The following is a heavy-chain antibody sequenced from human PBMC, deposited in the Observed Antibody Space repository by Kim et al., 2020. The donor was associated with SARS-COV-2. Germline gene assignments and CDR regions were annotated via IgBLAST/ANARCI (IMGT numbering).Heavy chain of an antibody. D-gene: IGHD5-12*01. J-gene: IGHJ4*02. V-gene: IGHV3-48*02. CDR3: ARDHRVATMYYFDY. Sequence: ADSVKGRFTISRDNAKNSLYLQMNSLRDEDTAVYYCARDHRVATMYYFDYWGQGTLVTVSS.